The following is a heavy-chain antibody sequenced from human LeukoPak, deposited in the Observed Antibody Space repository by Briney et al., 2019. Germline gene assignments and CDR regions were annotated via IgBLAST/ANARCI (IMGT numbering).Heavy chain of an antibody. D-gene: IGHD6-19*01. V-gene: IGHV3-23*01. J-gene: IGHJ4*02. Sequence: PGGSLRLSCAASGFTFSSYAMSWVRQAPGKGLEWVSAITGSGISTYYADSVKDRFTISRDNSKNTLYLQMTSLRAEDTAVYYCARDRAVANIGQLSPFHYCGQGTLVTVSS. CDR1: GFTFSSYA. CDR2: ITGSGIST. CDR3: ARDRAVANIGQLSPFHY.